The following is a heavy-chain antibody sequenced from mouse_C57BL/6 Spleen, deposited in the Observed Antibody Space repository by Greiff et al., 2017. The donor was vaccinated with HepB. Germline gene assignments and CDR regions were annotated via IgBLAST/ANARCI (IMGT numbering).Heavy chain of an antibody. D-gene: IGHD4-1*01. CDR3: TRPPWDFAWFAY. V-gene: IGHV1-15*01. CDR2: IDPETGGT. J-gene: IGHJ3*01. Sequence: VQLQQSGAELVRPGASVTLSCKASGYTFTDYEMHWVKQTPVHGLEWIGAIDPETGGTAYNQKFKGKAILTADKSSSTAYMELRSLTSEDSAVYYCTRPPWDFAWFAYWSQGTLVTVSA. CDR1: GYTFTDYE.